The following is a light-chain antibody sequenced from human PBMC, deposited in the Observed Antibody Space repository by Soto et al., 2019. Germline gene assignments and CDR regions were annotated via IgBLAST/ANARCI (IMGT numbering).Light chain of an antibody. J-gene: IGKJ4*01. CDR1: QSLLHSNGYNY. CDR3: LQTLKTPFT. V-gene: IGKV2-28*01. Sequence: DIVMTQSPLSLPVTPGEPASISCRSSQSLLHSNGYNYLDWYLQKPGQSPQLLIYLGSNRASGVPARFSGSGSGTDFTLTISRVEAEDVGVYYCLQTLKTPFTFGGGTKVEIK. CDR2: LGS.